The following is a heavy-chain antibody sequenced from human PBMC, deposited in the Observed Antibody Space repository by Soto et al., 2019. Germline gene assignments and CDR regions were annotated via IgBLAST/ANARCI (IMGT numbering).Heavy chain of an antibody. V-gene: IGHV3-23*01. Sequence: EVQLLESGGGLVQPGGSLRLSCAASGFTFSSYAMSWVRQAPGKGLEWVSAISGSGGSTYYADSVKGRFTIARDNSKDTLYLQMNSLRAEDTAVYYCSKAGGFGGYWYFDLWGRGTLVTVSS. CDR2: ISGSGGST. D-gene: IGHD2-8*02. CDR1: GFTFSSYA. CDR3: SKAGGFGGYWYFDL. J-gene: IGHJ2*01.